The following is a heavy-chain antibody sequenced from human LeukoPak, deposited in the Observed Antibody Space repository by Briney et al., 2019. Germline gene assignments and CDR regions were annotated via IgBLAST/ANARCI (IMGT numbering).Heavy chain of an antibody. CDR1: AYTFTGYY. D-gene: IGHD3-22*01. J-gene: IGHJ4*02. V-gene: IGHV1-2*02. Sequence: ASVKVSYKASAYTFTGYYMHWVRQAPGQGLEWIGWINPNSGGTNYAQKFQGRVTMTRDTSISTAYMELSRLRSDDTAVYYCASEVYDSSGYYSNYWGQGTLVTVSS. CDR3: ASEVYDSSGYYSNY. CDR2: INPNSGGT.